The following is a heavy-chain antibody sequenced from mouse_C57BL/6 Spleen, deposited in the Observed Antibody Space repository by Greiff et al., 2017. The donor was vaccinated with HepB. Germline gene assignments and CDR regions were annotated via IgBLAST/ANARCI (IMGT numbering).Heavy chain of an antibody. Sequence: VQLQQSGAELVKPGASVKLSCTASGFNIKDYYMHWVKQRTEQGLEWIGRIDPENGETKYAPKFQGKATITADTSSNTAYLQLSSLTSEDTAVYDCAKSEGWLIYDAIDYWGQGTSVTVSS. D-gene: IGHD2-3*01. CDR1: GFNIKDYY. CDR3: AKSEGWLIYDAIDY. J-gene: IGHJ4*01. CDR2: IDPENGET. V-gene: IGHV14-2*01.